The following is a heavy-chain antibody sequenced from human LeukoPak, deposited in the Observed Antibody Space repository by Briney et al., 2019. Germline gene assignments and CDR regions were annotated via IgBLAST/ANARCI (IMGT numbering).Heavy chain of an antibody. CDR2: IYSSGNT. CDR3: AKSNGYGLIDY. Sequence: SESLSLTCAVSGASISSSNYYWGWVRQSPGKGLEWIGNIYSSGNTYYNASLKSRVTMYIDTSKNQFSLKLSSVTAADTAMYYCAKSNGYGLIDYWGQGTLVTVSS. J-gene: IGHJ4*02. CDR1: GASISSSNYY. V-gene: IGHV4-39*01. D-gene: IGHD5-12*01.